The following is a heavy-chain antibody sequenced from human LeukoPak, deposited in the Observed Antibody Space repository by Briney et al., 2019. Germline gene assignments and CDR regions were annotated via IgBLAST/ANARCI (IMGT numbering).Heavy chain of an antibody. CDR2: IYHSGST. V-gene: IGHV4-38-2*01. J-gene: IGHJ4*02. CDR1: GYSISSGYY. CDR3: ARTGLEYQLAFFDY. D-gene: IGHD2-2*01. Sequence: SETLSLTCAVSGYSISSGYYWGWIRQPPGKGLEWIGSIYHSGSTYYNPSLKSRVTISVDTSKNQFSLKLSSVTAADTAVYYCARTGLEYQLAFFDYWGQGTLVTVSS.